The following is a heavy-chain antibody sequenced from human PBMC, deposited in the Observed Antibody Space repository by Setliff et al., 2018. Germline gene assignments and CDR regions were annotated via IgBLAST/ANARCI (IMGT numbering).Heavy chain of an antibody. CDR2: ISSNGST. Sequence: PSETLSLTCTVSGGSVTSYYWSWIRQAAGKGLEWVGRISSNGSTNYNPSLEGRVSMSVDTSKNQISLHLTSMTTADTALYYCTRGRQNYYYMDVWGKGTTVTVSS. V-gene: IGHV4-4*07. CDR1: GGSVTSYY. J-gene: IGHJ6*03. CDR3: TRGRQNYYYMDV.